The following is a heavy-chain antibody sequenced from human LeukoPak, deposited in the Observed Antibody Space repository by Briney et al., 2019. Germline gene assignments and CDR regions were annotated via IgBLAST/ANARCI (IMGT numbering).Heavy chain of an antibody. Sequence: GRSLRLSCAASGFTFSSYGRHWVRQAPGKGLEWVAVIWYDGSNKYYADSAKGRFTISRDNSKNTLFLQMDSLRAEDTAVYYCARDWQHMATVIYYFDYWGQGTLVTVSS. CDR2: IWYDGSNK. CDR1: GFTFSSYG. V-gene: IGHV3-33*02. J-gene: IGHJ4*02. D-gene: IGHD4-17*01. CDR3: ARDWQHMATVIYYFDY.